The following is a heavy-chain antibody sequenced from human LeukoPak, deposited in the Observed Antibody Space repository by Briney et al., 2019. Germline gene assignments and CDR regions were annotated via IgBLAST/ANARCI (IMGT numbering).Heavy chain of an antibody. Sequence: SETLSLTCTVSGGSISSSSYYWGWIRQPPGKGLEWIGSIYYSGSTYYNLSLKSRVTISVDTSKNQFSLKLSSVTAADTAVYYCPWTTYDSSGYDYWGQGTLVTVSS. D-gene: IGHD3-22*01. J-gene: IGHJ4*02. CDR3: PWTTYDSSGYDY. V-gene: IGHV4-39*01. CDR1: GGSISSSSYY. CDR2: IYYSGST.